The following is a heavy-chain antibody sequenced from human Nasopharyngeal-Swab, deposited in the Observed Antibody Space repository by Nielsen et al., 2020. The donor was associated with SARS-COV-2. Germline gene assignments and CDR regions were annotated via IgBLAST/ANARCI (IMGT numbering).Heavy chain of an antibody. CDR1: GGSFTTYY. D-gene: IGHD3-22*01. J-gene: IGHJ4*02. Sequence: SETLSLTCAVYGGSFTTYYWTWIRQSPGKGLEWIGEVNHNGDTNYNPSLKSRVVISVDTSKNQFSLKLSSVTAADTAVYYCARRVTSFTMIVVVMTGGISYFDYWSQGILVTVSS. CDR3: ARRVTSFTMIVVVMTGGISYFDY. V-gene: IGHV4-34*01. CDR2: VNHNGDT.